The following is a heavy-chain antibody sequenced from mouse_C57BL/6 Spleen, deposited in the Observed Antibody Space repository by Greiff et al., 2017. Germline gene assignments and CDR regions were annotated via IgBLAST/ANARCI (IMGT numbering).Heavy chain of an antibody. CDR1: GYTFTNYW. D-gene: IGHD2-4*01. J-gene: IGHJ2*01. V-gene: IGHV1-63*01. CDR3: ARSGGDYDSFDY. CDR2: IYPGGGYT. Sequence: QVQLKQSGAELVRPGTSVKMSCKASGYTFTNYWIGWAKQRPGHGLEWIGDIYPGGGYTNYNEKFKGKATLTADKSSSTAYMQFSSLTSEDSAIYYCARSGGDYDSFDYWGQGTTLTVSS.